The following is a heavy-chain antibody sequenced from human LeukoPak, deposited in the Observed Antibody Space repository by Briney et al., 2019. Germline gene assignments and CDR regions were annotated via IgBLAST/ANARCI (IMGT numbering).Heavy chain of an antibody. Sequence: GGSLRLSCAASGFTFENYWMSWVRQAPGKGPEWVANIKQDGSVEHYLDSVKGRFTISRDNAKNSLILQMNSLRAEDTAVYYCARDTYQPGLIDCWGQGTLVTVSS. J-gene: IGHJ4*02. CDR1: GFTFENYW. V-gene: IGHV3-7*01. D-gene: IGHD2-2*01. CDR3: ARDTYQPGLIDC. CDR2: IKQDGSVE.